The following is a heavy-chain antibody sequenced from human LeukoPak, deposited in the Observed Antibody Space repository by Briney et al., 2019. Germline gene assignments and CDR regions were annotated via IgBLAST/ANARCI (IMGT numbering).Heavy chain of an antibody. J-gene: IGHJ3*02. V-gene: IGHV3-30*04. D-gene: IGHD3-22*01. CDR2: ISYDGSNK. Sequence: LRLSCAASGFTFSSYAMHWVRQAPGKGLEWVAVISYDGSNKYYADSVKGRFTISRDNSKNTLYLQMNSLRAEDTAVYYCARSRYYYDSSATDDAFDIWGQGTMVTVSS. CDR3: ARSRYYYDSSATDDAFDI. CDR1: GFTFSSYA.